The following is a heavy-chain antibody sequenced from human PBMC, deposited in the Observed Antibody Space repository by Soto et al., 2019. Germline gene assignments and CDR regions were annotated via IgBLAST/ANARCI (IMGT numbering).Heavy chain of an antibody. V-gene: IGHV1-69*13. Sequence: SVKVSCKASGGTFSSYAISWVRHAPGQGLEWMGGIIPIFGTANYAQKFQGRVTITADESTSTAYMELSSLRAEDTAVYYCARGYITGSILYYYYGMYVWGQGTTVTVS. CDR3: ARGYITGSILYYYYGMYV. J-gene: IGHJ6*02. CDR2: IIPIFGTA. CDR1: GGTFSSYA. D-gene: IGHD1-7*01.